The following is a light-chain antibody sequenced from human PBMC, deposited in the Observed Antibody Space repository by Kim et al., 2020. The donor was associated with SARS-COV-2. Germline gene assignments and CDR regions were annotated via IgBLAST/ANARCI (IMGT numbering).Light chain of an antibody. CDR1: SSDVGGYNY. V-gene: IGLV2-14*01. J-gene: IGLJ3*02. Sequence: QSALTQPASVSGSLGQSITISCTGTSSDVGGYNYVSWYQQHPGKAPKLMIYDVSKRPSGVSNRFSGSKSGNTASLTISGLQAEDEADYYCSSYTSSSSNWVFGGGTQLTVL. CDR2: DVS. CDR3: SSYTSSSSNWV.